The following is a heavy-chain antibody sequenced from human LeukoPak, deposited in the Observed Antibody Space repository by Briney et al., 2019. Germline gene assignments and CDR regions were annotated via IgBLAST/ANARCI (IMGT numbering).Heavy chain of an antibody. J-gene: IGHJ5*02. Sequence: GGSLRLSCAASGFTFSSYAMSWVRQAPGKGLGWVSAISGSGGSTYYADSVKGRFTISRDNSKNTLYLQMNSLRAEDTAVYYCAKTPLGPYSNGIDPWGQGTLVTVSS. D-gene: IGHD6-19*01. CDR3: AKTPLGPYSNGIDP. CDR2: ISGSGGST. CDR1: GFTFSSYA. V-gene: IGHV3-23*01.